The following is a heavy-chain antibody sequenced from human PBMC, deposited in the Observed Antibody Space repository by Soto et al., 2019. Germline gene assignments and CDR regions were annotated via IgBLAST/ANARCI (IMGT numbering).Heavy chain of an antibody. CDR1: GFTFSSYA. Sequence: GGSLRLSCAASGFTFSSYAMSWVRQAPGKGLEWVSAISGSGGSTYYAHSVKGRFTISKDNSKNTLYLQMNSLRAEETAVYYCAQTGGGWHYGSGSYYPPGFCFDYWGQGTLVTVSS. J-gene: IGHJ4*02. D-gene: IGHD3-10*01. V-gene: IGHV3-23*01. CDR3: AQTGGGWHYGSGSYYPPGFCFDY. CDR2: ISGSGGST.